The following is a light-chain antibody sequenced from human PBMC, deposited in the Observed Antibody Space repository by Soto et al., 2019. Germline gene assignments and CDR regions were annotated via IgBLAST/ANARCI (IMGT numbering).Light chain of an antibody. CDR3: CSYAGTTTWV. J-gene: IGLJ3*02. Sequence: QSALTQPPSASGSPGQSVTISCTGTSSDVGGYNYVSWYQQHPGKAPKLMIYEVSKWPSGVPDRFSGSKSGNTASLTVSGLQAEDEADYYCCSYAGTTTWVFGGGTKLTVL. V-gene: IGLV2-8*01. CDR2: EVS. CDR1: SSDVGGYNY.